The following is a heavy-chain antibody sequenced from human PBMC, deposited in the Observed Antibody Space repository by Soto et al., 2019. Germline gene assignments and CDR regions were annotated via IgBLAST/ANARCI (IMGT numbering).Heavy chain of an antibody. D-gene: IGHD5-12*01. V-gene: IGHV2-5*02. CDR2: IYWDDDK. CDR3: AHVYGGYDNFDY. J-gene: IGHJ4*02. Sequence: QITLKESGPTLVKPTQTLTLTCTFSGFSLSTSGVGVGWIRQPPGKALEWLALIYWDDDKRYSPSLKSSLTITKDTSKTQVVLTITNMDPVDTATYYCAHVYGGYDNFDYWGQGTLVTVSS. CDR1: GFSLSTSGVG.